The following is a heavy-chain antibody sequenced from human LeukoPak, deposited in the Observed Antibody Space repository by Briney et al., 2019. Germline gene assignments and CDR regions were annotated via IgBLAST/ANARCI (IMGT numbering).Heavy chain of an antibody. J-gene: IGHJ4*02. Sequence: SETLSLTCTVSGYSISSGYYWGWIRQPPGQGLEWIGNIYHSGSTYYNPSLKSRVTISVDTSKNQFSLKLSSVTAADTAVYYCAREGDSSGYYPFDYWGQGTLVTVSS. CDR1: GYSISSGYY. CDR2: IYHSGST. D-gene: IGHD3-22*01. CDR3: AREGDSSGYYPFDY. V-gene: IGHV4-38-2*02.